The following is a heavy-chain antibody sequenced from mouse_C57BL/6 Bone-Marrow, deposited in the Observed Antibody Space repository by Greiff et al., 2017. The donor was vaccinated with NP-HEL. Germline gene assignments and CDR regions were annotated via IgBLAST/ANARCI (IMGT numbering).Heavy chain of an antibody. D-gene: IGHD1-1*01. V-gene: IGHV5-12*01. CDR2: LSNGGGST. CDR1: GFTFSDYY. Sequence: EVMLVESGGGLVQPGGSLKLSCAASGFTFSDYYMYWVRQTPEKRLEWVAYLSNGGGSTYYPDTVKGRFTISRDYAKNTLYLQMSRLKSEDTAMYYCARQGIITTEGFAYWGQGTLVTVSA. J-gene: IGHJ3*01. CDR3: ARQGIITTEGFAY.